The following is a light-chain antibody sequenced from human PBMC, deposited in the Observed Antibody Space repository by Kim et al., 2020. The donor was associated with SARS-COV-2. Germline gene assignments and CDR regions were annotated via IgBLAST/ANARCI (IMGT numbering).Light chain of an antibody. Sequence: DIQMTQSPSTLSASVGDRVTITCRASQSISSWLAWYQQKPGKAPKLLIYKASSLESGVPSRFSGSGSGTEFTLIISSLQPDDFATYYCQQYNSYLTWTFGQGTKVDIK. CDR2: KAS. CDR3: QQYNSYLTWT. J-gene: IGKJ1*01. V-gene: IGKV1-5*03. CDR1: QSISSW.